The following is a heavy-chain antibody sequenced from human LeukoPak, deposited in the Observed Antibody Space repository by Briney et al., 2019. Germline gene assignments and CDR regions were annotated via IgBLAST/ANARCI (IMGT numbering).Heavy chain of an antibody. CDR1: GSISGYY. CDR2: IYTSGST. CDR3: ARQKCTSASCLTKNAFDI. J-gene: IGHJ3*02. D-gene: IGHD2-2*01. Sequence: SETLSLTCTVSGSISGYYWSWIRQPPGKGLEWIGYIYTSGSTNYNPSLESRVTISVGTSKNQFSLDLSSVTAADTAVYYCARQKCTSASCLTKNAFDIWGQGAMVTVSS. V-gene: IGHV4-4*09.